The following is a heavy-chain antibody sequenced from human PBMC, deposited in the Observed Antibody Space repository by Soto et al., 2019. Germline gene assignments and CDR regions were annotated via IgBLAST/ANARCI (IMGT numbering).Heavy chain of an antibody. CDR3: ARARYCSSTSCQMGASYYYYGMDV. Sequence: GGSLRLSCAASGFTFSSYAMHWVRQAPGKGLEWVAVISYDGSNKYYADSVKGRFTISRDNSKNTLYLQMNSLRAEDTAVYYCARARYCSSTSCQMGASYYYYGMDVWGQGTTVTVSS. CDR2: ISYDGSNK. CDR1: GFTFSSYA. V-gene: IGHV3-30-3*01. J-gene: IGHJ6*02. D-gene: IGHD2-2*01.